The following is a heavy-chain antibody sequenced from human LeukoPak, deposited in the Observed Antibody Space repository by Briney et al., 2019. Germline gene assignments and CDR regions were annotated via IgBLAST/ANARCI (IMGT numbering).Heavy chain of an antibody. CDR1: GFTFSDYY. D-gene: IGHD3-16*02. CDR3: AREYDYIWGSYRYTPDY. Sequence: PGGSLRLSCAASGFTFSDYYMSCIRQAPGKGLEWVSYISSSGSTIYYADSVKGRFTISRDNAKNSLYLQMNSLRAEDTAVYYCAREYDYIWGSYRYTPDYWGQGTLVTVSS. V-gene: IGHV3-11*01. CDR2: ISSSGSTI. J-gene: IGHJ4*02.